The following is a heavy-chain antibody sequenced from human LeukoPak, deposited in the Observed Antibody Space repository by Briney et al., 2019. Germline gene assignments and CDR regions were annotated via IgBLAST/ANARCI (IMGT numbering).Heavy chain of an antibody. J-gene: IGHJ3*02. CDR1: GFTFDDYA. V-gene: IGHV3-9*01. CDR2: ISWNSGSL. D-gene: IGHD3-9*01. Sequence: GRSLRLSCAASGFTFDDYAMHWVRQAPGKGLEWVSGISWNSGSLGYADSVKGRFTISRDNAKNSLYLQMNSLRAEDTALYYCAKDIGVSLSLTALRSNVFDIWGQGTMVTVSS. CDR3: AKDIGVSLSLTALRSNVFDI.